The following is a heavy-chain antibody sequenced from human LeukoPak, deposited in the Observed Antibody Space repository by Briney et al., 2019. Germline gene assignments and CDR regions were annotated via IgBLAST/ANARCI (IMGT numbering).Heavy chain of an antibody. D-gene: IGHD4-11*01. CDR2: IRYDGSNK. J-gene: IGHJ4*02. V-gene: IGHV3-30*02. CDR1: GFTFSSYG. Sequence: GGSLRLSCAASGFTFSSYGMHWVRQAPGKGLEWGTFIRYDGSNKYYADSVKGRFTISRDNSKNTLYLQMNSLRAEDTAVYYCAKDQGTVTEIDYWGQGTLVTVSS. CDR3: AKDQGTVTEIDY.